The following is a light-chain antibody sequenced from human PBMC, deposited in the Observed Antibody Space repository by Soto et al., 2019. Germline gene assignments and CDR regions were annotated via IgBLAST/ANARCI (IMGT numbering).Light chain of an antibody. V-gene: IGKV3-20*01. Sequence: EIVLTQSPGTLSSSPGEQATFSDRPHQRFPPSPSAWYRRKPGQAPRPPFYGAPSRAADIPDRFSGSGSGIDFTLTSCGLEPEDFAVYFCQQYGDSPMYTFGQGTKLEI. J-gene: IGKJ2*01. CDR2: GAP. CDR1: QRFPPSP. CDR3: QQYGDSPMYT.